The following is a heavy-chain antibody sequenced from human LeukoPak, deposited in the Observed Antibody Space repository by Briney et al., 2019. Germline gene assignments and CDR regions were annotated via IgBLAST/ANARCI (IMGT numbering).Heavy chain of an antibody. V-gene: IGHV3-74*01. D-gene: IGHD3-16*01. CDR1: GFTFSSFW. CDR3: ARVRMGDDFNPFDY. CDR2: INGDGSET. Sequence: PGGSLRPSCAASGFTFSSFWIYWVRHAPGKGLVWVSRINGDGSETIYADSVKGRFTISRDNAKNTVYLQMNSLRAEDTAVYYCARVRMGDDFNPFDYWGQGTLVTVSS. J-gene: IGHJ4*02.